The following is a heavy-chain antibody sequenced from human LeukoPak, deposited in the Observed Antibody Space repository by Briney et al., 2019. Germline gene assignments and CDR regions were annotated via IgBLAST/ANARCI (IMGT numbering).Heavy chain of an antibody. CDR3: ARQDYHGSGSLDD. D-gene: IGHD3-10*01. Sequence: SQTLSLTCTLSGGSLSSGGYYWPWIRQHPGKGLEWLGNIYNSGSPYYNPSLKSRVTISVDTSKNQFSLKLSSVTAADTAVYYCARQDYHGSGSLDDWGQGTLVTVSS. CDR2: IYNSGSP. V-gene: IGHV4-31*03. J-gene: IGHJ4*02. CDR1: GGSLSSGGYY.